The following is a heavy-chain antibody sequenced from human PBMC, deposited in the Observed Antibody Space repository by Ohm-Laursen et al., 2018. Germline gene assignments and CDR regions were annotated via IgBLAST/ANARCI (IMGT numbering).Heavy chain of an antibody. V-gene: IGHV3-23*01. Sequence: SLRLSCAASGFTFSSYGMNWVRQAPGRGLEWVSTIRASGSSTYYADSVKGRFTISRDNSKNTLFLQMNSLRAEDTAVYYCARDDCSSTSCPDLDYWGQGTLVSVSS. CDR2: IRASGSST. CDR1: GFTFSSYG. J-gene: IGHJ4*02. D-gene: IGHD2-2*01. CDR3: ARDDCSSTSCPDLDY.